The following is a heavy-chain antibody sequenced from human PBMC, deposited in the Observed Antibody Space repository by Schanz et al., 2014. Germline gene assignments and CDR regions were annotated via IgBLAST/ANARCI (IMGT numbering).Heavy chain of an antibody. Sequence: QVQLVESGGGVVQPGRSLRLSCAASGFTFSSYGMHWVRQAPGKGLEWVAVISYDGSNKYYADSVKGRFTISRDNSKNTLYLQMNSLRADDTAVYYCAKHLYQYNYYGMDVWGQGTTVTVSS. V-gene: IGHV3-30*18. J-gene: IGHJ6*02. CDR2: ISYDGSNK. CDR1: GFTFSSYG. D-gene: IGHD2-2*02. CDR3: AKHLYQYNYYGMDV.